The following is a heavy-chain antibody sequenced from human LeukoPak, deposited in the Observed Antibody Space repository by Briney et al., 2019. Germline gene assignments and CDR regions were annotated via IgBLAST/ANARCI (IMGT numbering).Heavy chain of an antibody. CDR2: IAGRSDSI. D-gene: IGHD6-13*01. CDR1: RLTLSTYT. CDR3: ARAGIAAAGTAGDYGMDV. J-gene: IGHJ6*02. Sequence: PGGSLRLSCGASRLTLSTYTMNWVRQAPGKGLEWVSHIAGRSDSIYYADSVKGRFTISRDNSKNTLYLQMNSLRAEDTAVYYCARAGIAAAGTAGDYGMDVWGQGTTVTVSS. V-gene: IGHV3-48*01.